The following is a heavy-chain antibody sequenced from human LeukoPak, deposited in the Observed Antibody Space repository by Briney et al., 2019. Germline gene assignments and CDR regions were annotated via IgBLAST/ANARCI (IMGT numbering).Heavy chain of an antibody. CDR3: ARGRGYSGYDYYFDY. V-gene: IGHV4-59*12. D-gene: IGHD5-12*01. Sequence: SETLSLTCTVSGGSISSYYWSWIRQPPGKGLEWIGYIYYSGSTNYSPSLKSRVAISVDTSKNQFSLKLSSVTAADTAVYYCARGRGYSGYDYYFDYWGQGTLVTVSS. J-gene: IGHJ4*02. CDR1: GGSISSYY. CDR2: IYYSGST.